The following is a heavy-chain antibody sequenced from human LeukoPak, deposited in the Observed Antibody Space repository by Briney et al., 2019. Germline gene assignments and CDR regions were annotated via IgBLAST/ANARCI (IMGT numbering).Heavy chain of an antibody. Sequence: GGSLRLSCAASGFTFSSYSMNWVRQAPGKGLEWASLIYSGGNTYYADSVKGRFTISRDNSENTLYLQMNSLRAEDTAVYYCASSSGSSSWLFDYWGQGTLVTVSS. V-gene: IGHV3-66*01. CDR1: GFTFSSYS. J-gene: IGHJ4*02. CDR2: IYSGGNT. CDR3: ASSSGSSSWLFDY. D-gene: IGHD6-13*01.